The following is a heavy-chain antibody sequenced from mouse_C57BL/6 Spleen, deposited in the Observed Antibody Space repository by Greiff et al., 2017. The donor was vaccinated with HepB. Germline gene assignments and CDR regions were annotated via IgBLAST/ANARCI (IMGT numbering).Heavy chain of an antibody. CDR1: GYTFTSYW. D-gene: IGHD1-1*01. CDR3: ARVGYYGSSLYYFDY. J-gene: IGHJ2*01. CDR2: IHPNSGST. Sequence: VQLQQPGAELVKPGASVKLSCKASGYTFTSYWMHWVKQRPGQGLEWIGMIHPNSGSTNYNEKFKSKATLTVDKSSSTAYMHLSSLTSEDSAVYYCARVGYYGSSLYYFDYWGQGTTLTVSS. V-gene: IGHV1-64*01.